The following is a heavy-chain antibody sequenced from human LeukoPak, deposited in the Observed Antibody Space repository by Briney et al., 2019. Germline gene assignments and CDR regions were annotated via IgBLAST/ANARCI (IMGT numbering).Heavy chain of an antibody. J-gene: IGHJ4*02. CDR2: IYHSGST. D-gene: IGHD2-15*01. Sequence: SETLSLTCTVSGGSISSYYWSWIRQPPGKGLEWIGYIYHSGSTYYNPSLKSRVTISVDRSKNQFSLKLSSVTAADTAVYYCARDAPGGSKESWGQGTLVTVSS. V-gene: IGHV4-59*12. CDR1: GGSISSYY. CDR3: ARDAPGGSKES.